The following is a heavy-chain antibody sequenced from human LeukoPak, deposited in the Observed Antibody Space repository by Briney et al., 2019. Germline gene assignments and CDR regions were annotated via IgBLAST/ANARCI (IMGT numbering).Heavy chain of an antibody. CDR1: GFTFSSYW. CDR3: ARDSSGWYASYYFDY. J-gene: IGHJ4*02. V-gene: IGHV3-7*03. Sequence: GGSLRLSCAASGFTFSSYWMSWVRQAPGKGLEWVANIKQDGGEKYYVESVKGRFTISRDNAKNSLYLQMNSLRAEDTAVYYCARDSSGWYASYYFDYWGQGTLVTVSS. D-gene: IGHD6-19*01. CDR2: IKQDGGEK.